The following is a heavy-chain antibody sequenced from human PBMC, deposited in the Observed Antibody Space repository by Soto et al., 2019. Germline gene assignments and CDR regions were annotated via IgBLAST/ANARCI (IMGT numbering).Heavy chain of an antibody. V-gene: IGHV4-61*08. CDR2: IYYSGTT. Sequence: SETLSLTRTVSGGSISSGGYYWNWIRQHPGKGLEWIGHIYYSGTTYYNPSLKSRVTISVDTSKNQFSLKLRSVTAADTAVYYCAGDMGVGDFDYWGQGTQVTVSS. J-gene: IGHJ4*02. CDR1: GGSISSGGYY. D-gene: IGHD1-26*01. CDR3: AGDMGVGDFDY.